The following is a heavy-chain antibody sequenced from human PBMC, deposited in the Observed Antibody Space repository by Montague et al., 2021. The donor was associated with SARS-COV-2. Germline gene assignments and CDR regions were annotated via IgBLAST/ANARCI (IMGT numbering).Heavy chain of an antibody. V-gene: IGHV4-59*08. CDR2: IYYSGST. CDR3: ARGALFYDSSGYYSDAFDI. J-gene: IGHJ3*02. CDR1: GGSLSSYY. Sequence: SETLSLTCTVSGGSLSSYYWSWIRQPPGKGLEWIGYIYYSGSTNYNPSLKSRVTISVDTSKNQFSLNLSSVTAADTAVYYCARGALFYDSSGYYSDAFDIWGQGTMVTVSS. D-gene: IGHD3-22*01.